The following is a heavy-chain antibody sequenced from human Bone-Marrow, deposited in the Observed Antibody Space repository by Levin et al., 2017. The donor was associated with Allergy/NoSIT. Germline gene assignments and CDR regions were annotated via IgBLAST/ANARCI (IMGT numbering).Heavy chain of an antibody. V-gene: IGHV3-30*04. CDR3: ARDQCSDGSCHGGFDP. CDR2: ISHDGRNE. D-gene: IGHD2-15*01. J-gene: IGHJ5*02. Sequence: GESLKISCAASGFSFHIYAMHWVRQAPGQGLEWLSFISHDGRNEYYADSVRGRFTISRDNSKNTLYLQMNSLRAEDTALYYCARDQCSDGSCHGGFDPWGQGTLVTVSS. CDR1: GFSFHIYA.